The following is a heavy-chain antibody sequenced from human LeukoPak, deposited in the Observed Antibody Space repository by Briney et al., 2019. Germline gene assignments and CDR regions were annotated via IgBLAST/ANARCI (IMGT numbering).Heavy chain of an antibody. CDR3: ARNLPEVVVPYAFDI. V-gene: IGHV1-18*01. CDR2: ISAYNGDT. D-gene: IGHD2-15*01. J-gene: IGHJ3*02. CDR1: GYTFNHHG. Sequence: ASVKVSCKASGYTFNHHGITWVRQAPGQGLEWMGWISAYNGDTKYAQEFQGRVTMTRDTSTSTAYMELSSLRSEDTAVYYCARNLPEVVVPYAFDIWGQGTMVTVSS.